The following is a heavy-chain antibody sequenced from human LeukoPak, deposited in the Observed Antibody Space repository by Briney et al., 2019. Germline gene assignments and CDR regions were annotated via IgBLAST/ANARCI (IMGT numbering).Heavy chain of an antibody. D-gene: IGHD3-10*02. J-gene: IGHJ4*02. V-gene: IGHV3-48*04. CDR1: GLTFRSYS. CDR3: ARGSNSGRGALDF. Sequence: GGSLRLSCAASGLTFRSYSMNWVRQAPGKGLEWVSYISSSNSTIYYRDSVKGRFTISRDNAENSLYLQMNSLRAEDTAVYYCARGSNSGRGALDFWGQGTLVTVSS. CDR2: ISSSNSTI.